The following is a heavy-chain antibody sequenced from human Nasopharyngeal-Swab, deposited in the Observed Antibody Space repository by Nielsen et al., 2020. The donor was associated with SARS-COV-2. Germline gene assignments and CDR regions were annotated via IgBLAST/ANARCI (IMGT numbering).Heavy chain of an antibody. J-gene: IGHJ3*02. Sequence: GESLKISCAASGFTFSSYAMSWVRQAPGKGLEWVSAISGSGGSTYYADSVKGRFTISRDNSKNTLYLQMNSLRAEDTAVYYCAKGLYSSGWYVPPDAFDIWGQGTMVTVS. V-gene: IGHV3-23*01. D-gene: IGHD6-19*01. CDR2: ISGSGGST. CDR1: GFTFSSYA. CDR3: AKGLYSSGWYVPPDAFDI.